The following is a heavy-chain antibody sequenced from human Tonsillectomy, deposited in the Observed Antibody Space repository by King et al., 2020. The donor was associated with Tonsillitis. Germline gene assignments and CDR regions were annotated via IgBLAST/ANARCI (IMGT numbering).Heavy chain of an antibody. Sequence: VQLVESGGGLVQPGGSLRIYCAASGFTFRSYAMSWVRQAPGKGLEWVSGISDTGKSTYYADSVKGRFTISSDKSKNTLILQLNSLRADDTAVYYCAREGYYGTLDYWGPGTLVTVSS. V-gene: IGHV3-23*04. CDR1: GFTFRSYA. CDR2: ISDTGKST. CDR3: AREGYYGTLDY. D-gene: IGHD3-22*01. J-gene: IGHJ4*02.